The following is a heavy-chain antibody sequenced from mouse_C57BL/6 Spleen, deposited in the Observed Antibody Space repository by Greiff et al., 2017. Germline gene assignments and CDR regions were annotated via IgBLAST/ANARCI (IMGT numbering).Heavy chain of an antibody. CDR3: ARFAMDY. CDR1: GYAFSSSW. CDR2: IYPGDGDT. V-gene: IGHV1-82*01. J-gene: IGHJ4*01. Sequence: QVQLQQSGPELVKPGASVKISCKASGYAFSSSWMNWVKQRPGKGLEWIGRIYPGDGDTNYNGKFKGKATLTADKSSSTAYMQLSSLTSEDSAVYCCARFAMDYWGQGTSVTVSS.